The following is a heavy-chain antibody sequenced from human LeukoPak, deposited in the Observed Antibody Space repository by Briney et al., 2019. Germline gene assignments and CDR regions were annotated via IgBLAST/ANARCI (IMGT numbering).Heavy chain of an antibody. CDR3: ARGRMVAAAQADAFDI. CDR1: GGSISSYY. J-gene: IGHJ3*02. V-gene: IGHV4-59*01. CDR2: IYYSGST. D-gene: IGHD6-13*01. Sequence: SETLSLTSTVSGGSISSYYWSWIRQPPRKGLEWIGYIYYSGSTNYNPSLKSRVTISVDTSKNQFSLKLSSVTAADTAVYYCARGRMVAAAQADAFDIWGQGTMVTVSS.